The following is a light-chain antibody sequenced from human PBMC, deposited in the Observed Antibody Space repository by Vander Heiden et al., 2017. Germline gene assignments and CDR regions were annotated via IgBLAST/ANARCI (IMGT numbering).Light chain of an antibody. J-gene: IGKJ5*01. Sequence: DIVLTQSPATLSLSPGERATLSCRASQSVSSYLAWYQQKPGQAPRLLIYDASDRATGIPARFSGSGSGTDFTLTISSLEPEDFAVYYCQQRSNWPITFGQGTRLEMK. CDR3: QQRSNWPIT. CDR2: DAS. V-gene: IGKV3-11*01. CDR1: QSVSSY.